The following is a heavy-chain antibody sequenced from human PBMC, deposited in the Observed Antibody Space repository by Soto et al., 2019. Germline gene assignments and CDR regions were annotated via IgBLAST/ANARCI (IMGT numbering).Heavy chain of an antibody. Sequence: SVKVSCKASGYTFTSYYMHWVRQAPGQGLEWMGIINPSGGSTSYAQKFQGRVTMTRDTSTSTVYMELSSLRSEDTAVYYCARDPGIAAAGNWFDPWGQGTLVTVS. J-gene: IGHJ5*02. CDR1: GYTFTSYY. V-gene: IGHV1-46*01. CDR2: INPSGGST. CDR3: ARDPGIAAAGNWFDP. D-gene: IGHD6-13*01.